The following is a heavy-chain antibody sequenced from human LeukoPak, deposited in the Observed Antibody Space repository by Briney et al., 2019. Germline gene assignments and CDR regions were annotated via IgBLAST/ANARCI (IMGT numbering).Heavy chain of an antibody. CDR3: VKEETGTFPGAY. Sequence: PGGSLRLSCAASGFNFNRFGMHWVRQAPGKGLEWVAHIRNDGSIQAYAASVKGRFTISRDNFKKTLYLQMIGLRDEDTALYYCVKEETGTFPGAYWGQGTLVTVSS. V-gene: IGHV3-30*02. D-gene: IGHD1/OR15-1a*01. CDR2: IRNDGSIQ. CDR1: GFNFNRFG. J-gene: IGHJ4*02.